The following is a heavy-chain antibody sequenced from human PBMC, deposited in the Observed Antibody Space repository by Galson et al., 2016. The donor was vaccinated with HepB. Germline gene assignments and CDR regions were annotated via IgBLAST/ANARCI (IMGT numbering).Heavy chain of an antibody. CDR2: IYXYDSDT. J-gene: IGHJ4*01. Sequence: SGAXVKKPGXXXKIXXXGSXXIFXXXWIAXXRQMPGKGLEXVGIIYXYDSDTRYSPSFQGQVTISADKSINTAYLEWKTLKASDTAXYYCXRQWELPKGHLENWGXGTLVTVS. CDR3: XRQWELPKGHLEN. CDR1: XXIFXXXW. V-gene: IGHV5-51*01. D-gene: IGHD1-26*01.